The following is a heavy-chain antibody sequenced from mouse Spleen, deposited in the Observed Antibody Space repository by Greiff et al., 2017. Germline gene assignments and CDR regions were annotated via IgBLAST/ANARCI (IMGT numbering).Heavy chain of an antibody. CDR1: GFTFSSYA. CDR3: ARHDGYYPWFAY. V-gene: IGHV5-9-3*01. CDR2: ISSGGGNT. J-gene: IGHJ3*01. Sequence: EVQLQESGGGLVKLGGSLKLSCAASGFTFSSYAMSWVRQTPEKRLEWVATISSGGGNTYYPDSVKGRFTISRDNAKNTLYLQMSSLKSEDTAMYYCARHDGYYPWFAYWGQGTLVTVSA. D-gene: IGHD2-3*01.